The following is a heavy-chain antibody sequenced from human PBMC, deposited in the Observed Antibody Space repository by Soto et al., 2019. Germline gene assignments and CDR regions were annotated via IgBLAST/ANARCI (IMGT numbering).Heavy chain of an antibody. CDR1: GGSISSSSYY. CDR3: ASGSGFDY. V-gene: IGHV3-11*04. CDR2: ISSSGSTI. Sequence: PSETLSLTCTVSGGSISSSSYYWGWIRQAPGKGLEWVSYISSSGSTIYYADSVKGRFTISRDNAKNSLYLQMNSLRVEDTAVYYCASGSGFDYWGQGTLVTVSS. J-gene: IGHJ4*02.